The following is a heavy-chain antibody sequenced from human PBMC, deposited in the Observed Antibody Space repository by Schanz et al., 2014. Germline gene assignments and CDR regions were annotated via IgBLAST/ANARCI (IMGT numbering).Heavy chain of an antibody. V-gene: IGHV3-11*06. D-gene: IGHD5-12*01. CDR1: GFTLSDHC. CDR3: ARRLVANNNYYGMDV. J-gene: IGHJ6*02. Sequence: DWPGGSLRLSCAASGFTLSDHCMTWIRQAPGKGLEWVAYMYSDGSYTNYPDSVKGRFTISRDRAKKSLYLQMNSLRAEDTAVYYCARRLVANNNYYGMDVWGQGTTVTVSS. CDR2: MYSDGSYT.